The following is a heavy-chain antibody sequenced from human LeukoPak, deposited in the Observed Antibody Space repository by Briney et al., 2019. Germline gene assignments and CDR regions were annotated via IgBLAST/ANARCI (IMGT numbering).Heavy chain of an antibody. CDR3: AREASYSGSWWYFGH. CDR1: GFNVSSKY. CDR2: IYNGGSA. D-gene: IGHD6-13*01. V-gene: IGHV3-66*01. Sequence: GGSLRLSCAASGFNVSSKYISWVRQAPGKGLEWVSVIYNGGSANYADSVKGRLTISRDNSKNKVYLQMNSLRVEDTAVYYCAREASYSGSWWYFGHWGQGTLVTVSS. J-gene: IGHJ4*02.